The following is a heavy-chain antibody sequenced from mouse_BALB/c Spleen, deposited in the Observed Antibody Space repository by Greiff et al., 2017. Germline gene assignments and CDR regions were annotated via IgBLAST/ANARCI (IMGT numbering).Heavy chain of an antibody. D-gene: IGHD2-14*01. J-gene: IGHJ2*01. CDR3: ARGNRYDDGPYFDY. CDR2: ISSGGSYT. V-gene: IGHV5-9-3*01. CDR1: GFTFSSYA. Sequence: EVQRVESGGGLVKPGGSLKLSCAASGFTFSSYAMSWVRQTPEKRLEWVATISSGGSYTYYPDSVKGRFTISRDNAKNTLYLQMSSLMSEDTAMYYCARGNRYDDGPYFDYWGQGTTLTVSS.